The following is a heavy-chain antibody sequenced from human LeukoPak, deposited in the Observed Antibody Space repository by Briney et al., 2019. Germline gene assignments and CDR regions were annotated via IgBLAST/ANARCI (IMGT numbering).Heavy chain of an antibody. D-gene: IGHD3-10*01. J-gene: IGHJ4*02. CDR1: GFIFNDYA. Sequence: GGSLRLSCAASGFIFNDYAIHWVRQAPGKGLDWVAVISYDGSQKYYADSVRGRFTISRDNSKNVLYLQMSSLRDDDTAVYYCARAGGGYFDYWGQGTLVTVSS. CDR3: ARAGGGYFDY. V-gene: IGHV3-30*04. CDR2: ISYDGSQK.